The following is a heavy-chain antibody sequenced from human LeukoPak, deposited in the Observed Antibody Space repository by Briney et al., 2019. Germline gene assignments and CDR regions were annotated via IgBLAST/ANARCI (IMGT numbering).Heavy chain of an antibody. D-gene: IGHD6-19*01. V-gene: IGHV3-33*01. CDR3: ARDHSSGWYSDYFDY. CDR1: GFTFSSYG. CDR2: IWYDESNK. J-gene: IGHJ4*02. Sequence: GGSLRLSCAASGFTFSSYGMHWVREAPGKGLEWVADIWYDESNKYYADSVKGRFTVSRDNSKNTLYLQMNSLRAEDTAVYYCARDHSSGWYSDYFDYWGQGTLVTVSS.